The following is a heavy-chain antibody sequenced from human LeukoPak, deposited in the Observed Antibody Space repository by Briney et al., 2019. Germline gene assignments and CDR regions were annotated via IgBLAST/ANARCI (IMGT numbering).Heavy chain of an antibody. CDR1: GFTSSSYG. CDR2: IRYDGSNK. V-gene: IGHV3-30*02. D-gene: IGHD4-23*01. CDR3: AKDEDYGGNSPRLREYYFDY. J-gene: IGHJ4*02. Sequence: GGSLRLSCAASGFTSSSYGMHWVRQAPGKGLEWVAFIRYDGSNKYYADSVKGRFTISRDNSKNTLYLQMNSLRVEDTAVYYCAKDEDYGGNSPRLREYYFDYWGQGTLVTVSS.